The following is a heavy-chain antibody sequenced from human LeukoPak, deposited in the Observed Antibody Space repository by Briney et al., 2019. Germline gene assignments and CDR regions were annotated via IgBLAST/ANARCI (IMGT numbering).Heavy chain of an antibody. D-gene: IGHD2-15*01. Sequence: PGGSLRLSCAVSGFTFRNAGMNWVRQAPGKGLEWVAIIWYDGSNEYYGDSVKGRFTISRDNSKNTLYLQMNNLRAEDTAIYYCARVGSRYCSGANCYDGFWGQGTLVSVSS. CDR2: IWYDGSNE. CDR3: ARVGSRYCSGANCYDGF. J-gene: IGHJ4*02. CDR1: GFTFRNAG. V-gene: IGHV3-30*02.